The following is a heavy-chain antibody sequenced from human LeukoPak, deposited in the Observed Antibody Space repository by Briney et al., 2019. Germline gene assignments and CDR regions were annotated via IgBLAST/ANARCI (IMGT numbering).Heavy chain of an antibody. Sequence: SETLSLTCTVSGGSISGSYWSWIRQPPGKGLEWIAYMYNSGSTNYNPSLKSRVTISIDTSKNQFSLKLSSLTAADTAIYYCSRGIESYGDYGYWGQGILVTVSS. D-gene: IGHD4-17*01. CDR2: MYNSGST. V-gene: IGHV4-59*01. CDR3: SRGIESYGDYGY. J-gene: IGHJ4*02. CDR1: GGSISGSY.